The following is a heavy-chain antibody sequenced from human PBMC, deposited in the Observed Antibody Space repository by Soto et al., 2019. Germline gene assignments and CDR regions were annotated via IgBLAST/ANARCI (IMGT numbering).Heavy chain of an antibody. CDR1: GYSFTTYW. CDR2: IDPSDSYT. CDR3: ARHVSGGYYSDAFDI. Sequence: GESLKISCKGSGYSFTTYWISWVRQMPVKGLEWMGRIDPSDSYTNYSPSFQGHVTISADKAISTAYLQWSSLKASDTAMYYCARHVSGGYYSDAFDIWGQGTMVTVSS. J-gene: IGHJ3*02. V-gene: IGHV5-10-1*01. D-gene: IGHD3-3*01.